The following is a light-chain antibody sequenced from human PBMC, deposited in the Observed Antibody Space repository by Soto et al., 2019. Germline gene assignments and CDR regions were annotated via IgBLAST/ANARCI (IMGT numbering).Light chain of an antibody. CDR3: CSYAGSDTWV. Sequence: QSVLTQPAAVSGSLGQWITISCTGTSSDVGSYNLVSWYQQHPGKAPKLMIYEGSKRPSGVSDRFSGSKSGNTASLTISGLQAEEEADYYCCSYAGSDTWVFGGGTKVTVL. J-gene: IGLJ3*02. CDR2: EGS. CDR1: SSDVGSYNL. V-gene: IGLV2-23*01.